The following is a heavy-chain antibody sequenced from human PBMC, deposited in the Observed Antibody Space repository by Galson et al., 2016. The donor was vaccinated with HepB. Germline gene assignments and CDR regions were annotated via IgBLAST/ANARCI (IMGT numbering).Heavy chain of an antibody. CDR2: IYPRDSDT. J-gene: IGHJ6*02. D-gene: IGHD1-14*01. CDR1: GYRFTDYC. Sequence: QSGAEVKKPGESLKISCQVSGYRFTDYCIAWVRQMPGRGLEWMGFIYPRDSDTRYSPSFEGQVTISVDKSVSTAYLHWSSLQASDTAIYYCARGDRTAPSIVDYHGMDVWGQGTTVIVSS. V-gene: IGHV5-51*01. CDR3: ARGDRTAPSIVDYHGMDV.